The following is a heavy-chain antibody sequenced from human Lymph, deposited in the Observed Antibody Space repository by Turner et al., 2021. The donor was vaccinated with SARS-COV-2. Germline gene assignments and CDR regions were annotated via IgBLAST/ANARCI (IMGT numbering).Heavy chain of an antibody. D-gene: IGHD3-16*01. Sequence: ELLLLESGGGLVQPGGSLRLSCASSGFTFNISAMSWVRQAPGNGLGWVSTISGSGGSTYYADSVKGRFTISRDNSKNTLYLQMKSLRAEDTAVYYCANLYPTVSWEFPYAMDVWGQGTTVTVSS. CDR1: GFTFNISA. V-gene: IGHV3-23*01. J-gene: IGHJ6*02. CDR3: ANLYPTVSWEFPYAMDV. CDR2: ISGSGGST.